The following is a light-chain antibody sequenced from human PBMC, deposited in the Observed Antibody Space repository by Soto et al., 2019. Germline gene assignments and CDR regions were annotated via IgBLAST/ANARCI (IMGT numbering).Light chain of an antibody. CDR1: SSYVGGYDH. J-gene: IGLJ3*02. V-gene: IGLV2-14*03. Sequence: ARTQPASVSGSPGQSITISCTGTSSYVGGYDHVSWYQQHPGKAPKLIIYDVTVRPSGISPRFSGSKSDNTASLAVSGLQPEDEADYYCSSYTNKDTLLFGGGTKVTVL. CDR2: DVT. CDR3: SSYTNKDTLL.